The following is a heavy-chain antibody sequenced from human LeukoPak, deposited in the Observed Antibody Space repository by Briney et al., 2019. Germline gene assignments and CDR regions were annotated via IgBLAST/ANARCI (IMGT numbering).Heavy chain of an antibody. V-gene: IGHV3-11*01. CDR1: GFTFSDYY. CDR3: VRNLLRGYYYYYYGMDV. Sequence: EGSLRLSCAASGFTFSDYYMSWIRQAPGKGLEWVSYISSSGSTIYYADSVKGRFTISRDNAKNSLYLQMNSLRAEDTAVYYCVRNLLRGYYYYYYGMDVWGQGTTVTVSS. J-gene: IGHJ6*02. CDR2: ISSSGSTI. D-gene: IGHD1-26*01.